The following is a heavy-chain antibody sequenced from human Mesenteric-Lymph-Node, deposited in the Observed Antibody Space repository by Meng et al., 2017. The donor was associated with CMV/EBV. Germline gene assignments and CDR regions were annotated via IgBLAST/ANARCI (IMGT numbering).Heavy chain of an antibody. D-gene: IGHD2-8*01. CDR1: ISSADYY. J-gene: IGHJ3*02. Sequence: ISSADYYWSWIRQPPGKGLGWVGNIYDNGSTYYYPSPKKRVIISLHASTNQFSLMLIYVTAADTAVYYCATGTYCTNGLCYRDALDIWGQGTMVTVSS. CDR2: IYDNGST. V-gene: IGHV4-30-4*08. CDR3: ATGTYCTNGLCYRDALDI.